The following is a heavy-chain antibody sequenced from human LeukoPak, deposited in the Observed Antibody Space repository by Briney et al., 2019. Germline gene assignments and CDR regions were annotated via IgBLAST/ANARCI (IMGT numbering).Heavy chain of an antibody. D-gene: IGHD4-23*01. CDR2: IFNSGST. Sequence: SETLSLTCTVSGGSISSSKYYWGWIRQPPGKGLEWIGTIFNSGSTHYNPSLKSRVTISVDTSKNQFSLKLSSVTAADTAVYYCARGLRLVGGNSRYYFDYWGQGTLVTVSS. J-gene: IGHJ4*02. CDR3: ARGLRLVGGNSRYYFDY. CDR1: GGSISSSKYY. V-gene: IGHV4-39*07.